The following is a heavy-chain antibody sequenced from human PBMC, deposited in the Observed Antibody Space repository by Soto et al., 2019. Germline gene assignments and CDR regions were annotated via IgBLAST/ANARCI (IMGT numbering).Heavy chain of an antibody. D-gene: IGHD2-2*01. CDR3: APMRF. CDR2: ISGSDHST. V-gene: IGHV3-23*01. J-gene: IGHJ6*02. Sequence: GSLRLSFPASGVASSSYAMSWVRQAPGKGLEWASAISGSDHSTYYAASVQGRFTISRDNSKNPLYLQMSSLRADATAVYYCAPMRFWGHGTTVA. CDR1: GVASSSYA.